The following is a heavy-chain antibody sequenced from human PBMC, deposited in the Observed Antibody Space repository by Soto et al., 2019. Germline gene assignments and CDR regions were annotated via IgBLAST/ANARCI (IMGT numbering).Heavy chain of an antibody. V-gene: IGHV4-31*03. CDR3: ARLPGGYYYFWSGPHLRPWEHVDV. Sequence: SETLSLTCTVSGGSISSGGYYWSWISQHPGKGLEWIGYIYYSGSTYYNPSLKSRVTISVDTSKNQFSLKLSSVTAADTAVYYCARLPGGYYYFWSGPHLRPWEHVDVWGKGTTVTVSS. D-gene: IGHD3-3*01. J-gene: IGHJ6*03. CDR1: GGSISSGGYY. CDR2: IYYSGST.